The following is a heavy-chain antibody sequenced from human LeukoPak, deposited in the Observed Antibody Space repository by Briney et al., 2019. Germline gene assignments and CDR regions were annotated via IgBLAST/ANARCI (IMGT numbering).Heavy chain of an antibody. Sequence: GGSLRLSCAASGFTFSSYSMNWVRQAPGKGLEGVSYISSSSSTIYYADSVKGRFTISRDNAKNSLYLQMNSLRAEDTAVYYCARDVGIAVAGDAFDIWGQGTMVTVSS. J-gene: IGHJ3*02. D-gene: IGHD6-19*01. CDR2: ISSSSSTI. CDR1: GFTFSSYS. V-gene: IGHV3-48*04. CDR3: ARDVGIAVAGDAFDI.